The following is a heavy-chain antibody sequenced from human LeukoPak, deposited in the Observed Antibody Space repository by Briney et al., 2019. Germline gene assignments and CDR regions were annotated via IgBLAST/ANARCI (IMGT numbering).Heavy chain of an antibody. Sequence: GGSLRLSCAASGFTFSNAWMSWVRQAPGKGLEWVGRIKSKTDGGTTDYAAPVKGRFTISRDDSKNTLYLQMNSLKTEDTAVYYCTTALRVLELPDYWGQGTLVTVSS. V-gene: IGHV3-15*01. CDR2: IKSKTDGGTT. CDR3: TTALRVLELPDY. J-gene: IGHJ4*02. D-gene: IGHD1-26*01. CDR1: GFTFSNAW.